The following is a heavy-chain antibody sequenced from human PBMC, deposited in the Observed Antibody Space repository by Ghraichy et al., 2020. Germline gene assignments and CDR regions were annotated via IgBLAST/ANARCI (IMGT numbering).Heavy chain of an antibody. CDR3: AKDIVRGPPTNLIDY. D-gene: IGHD3-10*01. CDR2: ISWNSGSI. Sequence: LSLTCAASGFTFDDYAMHWVRQAPGKGLEWVSGISWNSGSIGYADSVKGRFTISRDNAKNSLYLQMNSLRAEDTALYYCAKDIVRGPPTNLIDYWGQGTLVTVSS. V-gene: IGHV3-9*01. CDR1: GFTFDDYA. J-gene: IGHJ4*02.